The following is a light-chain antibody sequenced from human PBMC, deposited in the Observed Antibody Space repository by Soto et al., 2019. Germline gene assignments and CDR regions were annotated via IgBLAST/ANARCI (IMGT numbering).Light chain of an antibody. CDR1: SSNIGSNT. Sequence: QPVLTQPPSASGTPGQRVTISCSGSSSNIGSNTGNWYQQLPGTAPRLLIYSNNQRPSGVPDRFSGSKSGTSASLAISGLQSEDEADYYCAAWDDSLNGLVFGGGTKLTVL. CDR3: AAWDDSLNGLV. CDR2: SNN. V-gene: IGLV1-44*01. J-gene: IGLJ2*01.